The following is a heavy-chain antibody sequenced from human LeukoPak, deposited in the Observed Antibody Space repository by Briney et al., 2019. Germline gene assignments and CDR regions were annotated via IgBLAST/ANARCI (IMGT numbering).Heavy chain of an antibody. CDR2: ISYDGSDK. Sequence: PRGSLTLSCPASGFTFSSYAMHWVRQAPGKELDWLTVISYDGSDKYYAYSVKGRFTISRDNSKNTLYLQMNSLRLEDTAMYFCATDYGGNSGTDYWGQGALVTVSS. V-gene: IGHV3-30*04. CDR1: GFTFSSYA. CDR3: ATDYGGNSGTDY. J-gene: IGHJ4*02. D-gene: IGHD4-23*01.